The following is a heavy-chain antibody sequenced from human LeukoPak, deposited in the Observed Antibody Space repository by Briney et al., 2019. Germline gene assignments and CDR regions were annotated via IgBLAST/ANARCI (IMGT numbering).Heavy chain of an antibody. CDR1: GFTFGDYA. Sequence: GGSLRLSCTASGFTFGDYAMTWVRQAPGKGLECVGFIRTNYGGAEYAASVKGRFSISRDDSKSVAYLQMNSLKTEDTAVYYCARDKDYTSSADLWGQGTLVTVSS. J-gene: IGHJ5*02. V-gene: IGHV3-49*04. D-gene: IGHD2-2*02. CDR2: IRTNYGGA. CDR3: ARDKDYTSSADL.